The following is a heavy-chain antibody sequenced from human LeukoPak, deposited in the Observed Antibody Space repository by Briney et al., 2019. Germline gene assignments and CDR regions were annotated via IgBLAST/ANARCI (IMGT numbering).Heavy chain of an antibody. D-gene: IGHD3-9*01. Sequence: PGRSLRLSCAASGFTFSSYGMHWVRQAPGKGLDWVAVISYDGSNKYYADSVKGRFTISRDNSKNTLFLQMNSLRAEDTAVYYCAKGNYDILTGYYLMVFDYWGQGTLVTVSS. CDR3: AKGNYDILTGYYLMVFDY. V-gene: IGHV3-30*18. CDR1: GFTFSSYG. J-gene: IGHJ4*02. CDR2: ISYDGSNK.